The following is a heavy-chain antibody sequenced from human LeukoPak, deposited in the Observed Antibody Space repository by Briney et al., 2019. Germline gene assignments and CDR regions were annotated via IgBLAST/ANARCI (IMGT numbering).Heavy chain of an antibody. CDR2: INHSGST. J-gene: IGHJ3*02. D-gene: IGHD3-22*01. Sequence: NPSETLSLTRAVYGGSFSGYYWSWIRQPPGKGLEWIGEINHSGSTNYNPPLKSRVTISVDTSKNQFSLKLSSVTAADTAVYYCARVARYYYDSSGYHTGVGAFDIWGQGTMVTVSS. V-gene: IGHV4-34*01. CDR1: GGSFSGYY. CDR3: ARVARYYYDSSGYHTGVGAFDI.